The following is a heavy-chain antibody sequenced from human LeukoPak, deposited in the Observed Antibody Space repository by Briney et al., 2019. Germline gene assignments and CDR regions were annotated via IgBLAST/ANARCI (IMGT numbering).Heavy chain of an antibody. Sequence: PSETLSLTCAVYGGSFSGYYWSWIRQPPGKGLEWIGEINHSGSTNYNPSLKSRVTISVDTSKNQFSLKLSSVTAADTAVYYCARNVPAAIPGDYWGQGTLVTVSS. CDR2: INHSGST. D-gene: IGHD2-2*02. CDR1: GGSFSGYY. V-gene: IGHV4-34*01. CDR3: ARNVPAAIPGDY. J-gene: IGHJ4*02.